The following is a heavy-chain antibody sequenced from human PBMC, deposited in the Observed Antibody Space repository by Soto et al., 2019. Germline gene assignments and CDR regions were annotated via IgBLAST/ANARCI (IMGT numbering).Heavy chain of an antibody. Sequence: GGSLRLSCAASGFTFSSYAMSWVRQAPGKGLEWVSAISGSGGSTYYADSVKGRFTISRDNSKNTLYLQMNSLRAEDTAVYYCAKAYLGYYYYGMDVWGQGTTVTVSS. J-gene: IGHJ6*02. V-gene: IGHV3-23*01. D-gene: IGHD3-16*01. CDR3: AKAYLGYYYYGMDV. CDR1: GFTFSSYA. CDR2: ISGSGGST.